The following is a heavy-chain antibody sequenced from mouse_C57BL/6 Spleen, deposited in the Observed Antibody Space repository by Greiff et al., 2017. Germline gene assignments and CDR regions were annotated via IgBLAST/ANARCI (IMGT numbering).Heavy chain of an antibody. J-gene: IGHJ2*01. CDR1: GYSITSGYY. Sequence: EVQLQESGPGLVKPSQSLSLTCSVTGYSITSGYYWNWIRQFPGNKLEWMGYISYDGSNNYNPSLKNRISITRDTSKNQFFLKLNSVTTEDTATYYCAREGNYGNYVGYFDYWGQGTTLTVSS. V-gene: IGHV3-6*01. CDR2: ISYDGSN. D-gene: IGHD2-1*01. CDR3: AREGNYGNYVGYFDY.